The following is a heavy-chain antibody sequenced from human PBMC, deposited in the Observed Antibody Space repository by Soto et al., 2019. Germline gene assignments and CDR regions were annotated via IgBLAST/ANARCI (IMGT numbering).Heavy chain of an antibody. D-gene: IGHD2-2*01. J-gene: IGHJ3*02. CDR3: ARGYCSSTSCLDAFDI. CDR1: GYSFTSYW. Sequence: GESLKISCKGSGYSFTSYWIGWVRQMPGKVLEWMGIIYPGDSDTRYSPSFQGQVTISADKSISTAYLQWSSLKASDTAMYYCARGYCSSTSCLDAFDIWGQGTMVNVSS. CDR2: IYPGDSDT. V-gene: IGHV5-51*01.